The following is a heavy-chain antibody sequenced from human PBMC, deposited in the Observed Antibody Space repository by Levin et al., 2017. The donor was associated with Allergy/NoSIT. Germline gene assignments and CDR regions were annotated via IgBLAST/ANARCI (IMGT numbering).Heavy chain of an antibody. J-gene: IGHJ4*02. CDR1: GGSIRSYY. Sequence: SETLSLTCTVSGGSIRSYYWSWIRQPPGKGLEWIGYIYYSGSTNYNPSLKSRVTISVDTSKNQFSLKLNSVTAADTAVYYCARAGRVGFSTSWVDYWGQGTLVAVSA. D-gene: IGHD6-13*01. CDR2: IYYSGST. V-gene: IGHV4-59*01. CDR3: ARAGRVGFSTSWVDY.